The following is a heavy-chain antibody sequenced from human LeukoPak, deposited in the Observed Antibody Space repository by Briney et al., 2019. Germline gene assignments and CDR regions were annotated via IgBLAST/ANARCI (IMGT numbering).Heavy chain of an antibody. J-gene: IGHJ4*02. V-gene: IGHV3-23*01. Sequence: GGSLRLSCAASGFTFSSYGMSWVRQAPGKGLEWVSAISGGSTYYADSVKGRFTISRDNSKNTLYLQMNSLRAEDTAVYYCAKDEYSSSCKDYWGQGTLVTVSS. CDR1: GFTFSSYG. D-gene: IGHD6-13*01. CDR3: AKDEYSSSCKDY. CDR2: ISGGST.